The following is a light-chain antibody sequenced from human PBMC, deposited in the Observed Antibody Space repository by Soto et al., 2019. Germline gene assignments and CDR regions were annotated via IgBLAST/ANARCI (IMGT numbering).Light chain of an antibody. Sequence: QSALTQPASVSGSPGQSITISCTGTSSDVGGYNYVSWYQQNPGKAPKLMIYEVSNRPSGVSNRFSGSKSGNTASLTISGLQAEDEGDYYCSSYTSSSTAVVFGGGTKATVL. CDR1: SSDVGGYNY. V-gene: IGLV2-14*01. CDR3: SSYTSSSTAVV. CDR2: EVS. J-gene: IGLJ2*01.